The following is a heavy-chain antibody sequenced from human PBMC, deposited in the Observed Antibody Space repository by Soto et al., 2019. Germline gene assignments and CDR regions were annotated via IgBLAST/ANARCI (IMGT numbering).Heavy chain of an antibody. D-gene: IGHD3-22*01. V-gene: IGHV3-23*01. CDR1: EFTFSNYA. CDR3: AKNPGYYYDSTGYHFDY. J-gene: IGHJ4*02. CDR2: ISYGGGTT. Sequence: PWGSLRLSCAASEFTFSNYAMSWGRQAPGKGLEWVSAISYGGGTTYYADSVKGRFTISRDNSKNTLYLQMNSLRAEDTAVYYCAKNPGYYYDSTGYHFDYWGQGTLVTVSS.